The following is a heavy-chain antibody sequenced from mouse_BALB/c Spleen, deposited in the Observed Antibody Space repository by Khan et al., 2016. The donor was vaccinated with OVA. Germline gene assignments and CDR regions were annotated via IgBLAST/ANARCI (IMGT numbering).Heavy chain of an antibody. V-gene: IGHV1-76*01. D-gene: IGHD3-2*02. CDR3: AREEALYYFDY. CDR1: GYIFTSYW. CDR2: IYPGTDNT. J-gene: IGHJ2*01. Sequence: QVQLKQSGAELVRPGTSVKLSCKTSGYIFTSYWIHWVKQRSGQGLEWIARIYPGTDNTYYSEKFKDKATLTADNTSSTAYLQLSSLKSADSAVLFCAREEALYYFDYWGQGTTLTVSS.